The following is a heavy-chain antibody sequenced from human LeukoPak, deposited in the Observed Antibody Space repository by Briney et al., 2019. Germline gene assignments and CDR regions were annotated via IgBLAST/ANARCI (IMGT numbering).Heavy chain of an antibody. V-gene: IGHV1-2*02. CDR1: GYTFTGYY. D-gene: IGHD6-13*01. CDR2: INPNSGGT. Sequence: ASVKVSCKASGYTFTGYYMHWVRQAPGQGLEWMGWINPNSGGTNYAQKFQGRVTVTRDTSISTAYMELSRLRSDDTAVYYCARVGPATGIAAAGTPPADYWGQGTLVTVSS. CDR3: ARVGPATGIAAAGTPPADY. J-gene: IGHJ4*02.